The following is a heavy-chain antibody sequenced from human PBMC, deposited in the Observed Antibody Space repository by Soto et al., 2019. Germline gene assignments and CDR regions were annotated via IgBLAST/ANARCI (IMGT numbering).Heavy chain of an antibody. CDR1: GYSFTSYW. CDR2: IYPGDSDT. V-gene: IGHV5-51*01. D-gene: IGHD6-6*01. CDR3: ARIIAARPWVHWFDP. Sequence: GESLKISCKGSGYSFTSYWIGWVRQVPGKGLEWMGIIYPGDSDTRYSPSFQGQVTISADKSISTAYLQWSSLKASDTAMYYCARIIAARPWVHWFDPWGQGTLVTVSS. J-gene: IGHJ5*02.